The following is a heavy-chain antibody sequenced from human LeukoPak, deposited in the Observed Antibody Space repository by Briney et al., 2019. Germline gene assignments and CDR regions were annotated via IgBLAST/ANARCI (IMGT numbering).Heavy chain of an antibody. CDR2: IIPILGIA. V-gene: IGHV1-69*04. J-gene: IGHJ5*02. Sequence: SVKVSCKASGGTFSSYAISWVRQAPGQGLEWMGRIIPILGIANYAQKFQGRVTITADKSTSTAYMELSNLRSEDTAVYYCARDLRYSGYVINWFDPWGQGTLVTVSS. CDR3: ARDLRYSGYVINWFDP. CDR1: GGTFSSYA. D-gene: IGHD5-12*01.